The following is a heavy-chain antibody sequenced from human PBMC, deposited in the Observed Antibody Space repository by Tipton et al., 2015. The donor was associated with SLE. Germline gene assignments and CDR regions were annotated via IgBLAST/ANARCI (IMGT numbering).Heavy chain of an antibody. Sequence: TLSLTCAVYGGSFSDYYWSWIRQPPGRGLEWIGYIYYSGSTNYNPSLKSRVTISVDTSKNQFSLKLSSVTAADTAVYYCARALWKSGDYWGQGTLVTVSS. CDR1: GGSFSDYY. J-gene: IGHJ4*02. V-gene: IGHV4-59*01. D-gene: IGHD1-1*01. CDR2: IYYSGST. CDR3: ARALWKSGDY.